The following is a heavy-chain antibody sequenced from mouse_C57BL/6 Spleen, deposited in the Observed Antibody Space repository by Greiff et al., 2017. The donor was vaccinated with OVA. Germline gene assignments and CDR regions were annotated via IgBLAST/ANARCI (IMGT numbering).Heavy chain of an antibody. V-gene: IGHV1-59*01. Sequence: QVQLKQPGAELVRPGTSVKLSCKASGYTFTSYWMHWVKQRPGQGLEWIGVIDPSDSYTNYNQKFKGKATLTVDTSSSTAYMQLSSLTSEDSAVYYCAFDVWGTGTTVTVSS. CDR2: IDPSDSYT. CDR1: GYTFTSYW. J-gene: IGHJ1*03. CDR3: AFDV.